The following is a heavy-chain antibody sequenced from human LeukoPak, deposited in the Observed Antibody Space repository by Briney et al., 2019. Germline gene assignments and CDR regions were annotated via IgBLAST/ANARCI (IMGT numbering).Heavy chain of an antibody. V-gene: IGHV4-59*01. D-gene: IGHD2-8*01. J-gene: IGHJ6*02. CDR1: GGSISSYY. CDR2: IHYSGST. CDR3: ARDRSQRRTNGICYMEGNYYYGMDV. Sequence: ASETLSLTCTVSGGSISSYYWSWIRQPPGKGLEWIGNIHYSGSTNYNPSLRSRVTISVDTSKTQFSLNLSSVTAADTAVYYYARDRSQRRTNGICYMEGNYYYGMDVWGQGTTVTVSS.